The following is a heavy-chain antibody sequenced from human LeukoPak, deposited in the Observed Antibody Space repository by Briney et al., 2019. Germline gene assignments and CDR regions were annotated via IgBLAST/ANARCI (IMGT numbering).Heavy chain of an antibody. J-gene: IGHJ4*02. V-gene: IGHV3-15*01. Sequence: GGSLRLSCAASGFTFSNAWMSWVRQAPGKGLEWVGRIKSKTDGGTTDYAAPVKGRFTISRDDSKTTLYLQMNRLKTEDTAVYYCTTAAYSGYDRPFDYWGQGTLVTVSS. CDR2: IKSKTDGGTT. CDR1: GFTFSNAW. CDR3: TTAAYSGYDRPFDY. D-gene: IGHD5-12*01.